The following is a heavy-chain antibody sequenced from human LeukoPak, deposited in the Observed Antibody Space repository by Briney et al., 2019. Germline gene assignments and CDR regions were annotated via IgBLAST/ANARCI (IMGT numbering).Heavy chain of an antibody. Sequence: SVKVSCKASGGTFSSYAISWVRQAPGQGLEWMGRIIPIFGTANYAQKFQGRVTITTDESTSTAYMELSSLRSEDTAVYYCARGRFPLITMVRGVIRGYFDYWGQGTLVTVSS. D-gene: IGHD3-10*01. V-gene: IGHV1-69*05. J-gene: IGHJ4*02. CDR2: IIPIFGTA. CDR1: GGTFSSYA. CDR3: ARGRFPLITMVRGVIRGYFDY.